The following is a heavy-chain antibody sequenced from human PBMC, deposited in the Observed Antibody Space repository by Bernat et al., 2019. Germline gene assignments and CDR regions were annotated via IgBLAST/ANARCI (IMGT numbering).Heavy chain of an antibody. J-gene: IGHJ3*02. D-gene: IGHD3-10*01. V-gene: IGHV4-31*03. Sequence: QVQLQESGPGLVKPSQTLSLTCTVSGGSISSGGYYWSWIRQHPGKGLEWIGYIYYSGSTYYNPSLKSRVTISVDTSKNQFSLKLSPVTAADTAVYYCARDRFGDLRAFDIWGQGTMVTVSS. CDR2: IYYSGST. CDR3: ARDRFGDLRAFDI. CDR1: GGSISSGGYY.